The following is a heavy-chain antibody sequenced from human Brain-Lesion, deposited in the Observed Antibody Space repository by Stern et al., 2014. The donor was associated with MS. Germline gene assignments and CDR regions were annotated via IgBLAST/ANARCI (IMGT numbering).Heavy chain of an antibody. CDR2: INPKSGGT. Sequence: QVQLMQSGAEVKKPGASVKVSCKASGYTFTGYYMHWVRQAPGQGLEWMGWINPKSGGTNYAQKFQGWVTMTRDTSINTAYMELSRLRSDDAAVYYCATYCYDATGYNDFWGQGTLVTVSS. CDR1: GYTFTGYY. CDR3: ATYCYDATGYNDF. D-gene: IGHD3-22*01. J-gene: IGHJ4*02. V-gene: IGHV1-2*04.